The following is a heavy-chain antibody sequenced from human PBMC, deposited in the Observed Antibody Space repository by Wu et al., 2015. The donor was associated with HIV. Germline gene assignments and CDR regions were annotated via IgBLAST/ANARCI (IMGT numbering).Heavy chain of an antibody. CDR3: AKADQRGYDYGHWNFEF. V-gene: IGHV1-8*01. J-gene: IGHJ2*01. Sequence: QVQLVQSGAEMRKPGASVKVSCKASGYNFTNYDINWVKLTPGQGLEWMGWMKPKSGDTGYALTFLGRVTMTRDISTNTAYMELSSLRSDDTALYFCAKADQRGYDYGHWNFEFLGRGTWSLSPQ. D-gene: IGHD5-18*01. CDR2: MKPKSGDT. CDR1: GYNFTNYD.